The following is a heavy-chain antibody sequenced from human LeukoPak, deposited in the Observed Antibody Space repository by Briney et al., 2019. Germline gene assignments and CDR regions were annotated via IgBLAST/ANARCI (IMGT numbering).Heavy chain of an antibody. J-gene: IGHJ1*01. Sequence: SETLSLTCTVSGGSISSGGYYWSWIRQPPGKGLEWIGEINHSGSTNYNPSLKSRVTISVDTSKNQFSLNLNSVTAADTAVYYCARGGAARLHFQNWGQGTLVTVSS. V-gene: IGHV4-61*08. D-gene: IGHD6-6*01. CDR1: GGSISSGGYY. CDR3: ARGGAARLHFQN. CDR2: INHSGST.